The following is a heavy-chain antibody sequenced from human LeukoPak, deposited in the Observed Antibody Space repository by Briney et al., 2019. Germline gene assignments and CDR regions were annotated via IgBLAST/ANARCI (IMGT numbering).Heavy chain of an antibody. CDR1: GFTFSSYS. D-gene: IGHD2-2*01. V-gene: IGHV3-48*01. Sequence: GGSLRLSCAASGFTFSSYSMNWVRQAPGKGLEWVSYISSSSSTIYYADSVKGRFTISRDNAKNSLYLQMNSLRAEDTAVYYCARDPSGVVVPAAMLFDYWGQGTLVTVSS. J-gene: IGHJ4*02. CDR2: ISSSSSTI. CDR3: ARDPSGVVVPAAMLFDY.